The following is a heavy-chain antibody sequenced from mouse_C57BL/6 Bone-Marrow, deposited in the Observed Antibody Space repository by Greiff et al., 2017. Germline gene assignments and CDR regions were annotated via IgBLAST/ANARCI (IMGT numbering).Heavy chain of an antibody. J-gene: IGHJ2*01. V-gene: IGHV1-47*01. CDR1: GYTFTTYS. CDR3: SRGGNYGEYSLDY. Sequence: QVQLQQSGAELVKPGASVKMSCKASGYTFTTYSMDWMKQNPGKSLEWIGNFHPYNDDTKYNEKFKGKATLTVAKSSSTAYLELSRLTSDDSAVYDYSRGGNYGEYSLDYWGQGTTLTVSS. CDR2: FHPYNDDT. D-gene: IGHD2-1*01.